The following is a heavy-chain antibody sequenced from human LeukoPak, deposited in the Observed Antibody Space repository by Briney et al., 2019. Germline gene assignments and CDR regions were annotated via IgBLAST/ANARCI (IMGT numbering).Heavy chain of an antibody. J-gene: IGHJ6*03. D-gene: IGHD2-15*01. Sequence: GASVKVSCKASGGTFSSYAISWVRQAPGQGLEWMGRIIPIFGTANYAQKFQGRVTITTDESTSTAYMELSSLRSEDTAVYYCARDVRGCSGGSCYYYYYYMDVWGKGTTVTVSS. CDR2: IIPIFGTA. V-gene: IGHV1-69*05. CDR1: GGTFSSYA. CDR3: ARDVRGCSGGSCYYYYYYMDV.